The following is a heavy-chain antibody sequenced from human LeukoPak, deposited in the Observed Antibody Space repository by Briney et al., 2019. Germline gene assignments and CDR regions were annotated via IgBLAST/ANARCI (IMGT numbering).Heavy chain of an antibody. J-gene: IGHJ4*02. V-gene: IGHV3-48*03. D-gene: IGHD3-16*02. CDR1: GFTFSSYE. CDR3: AKTWKTYRYMEY. Sequence: GSLRLSCAASGFTFSSYEMNWVRQAPGKGLEWVSYISSSGSTIYYADSVKGRFTISRDNAKNSLYLQMNSLRAEDSALYYCAKTWKTYRYMEYWGQGALVTVSS. CDR2: ISSSGSTI.